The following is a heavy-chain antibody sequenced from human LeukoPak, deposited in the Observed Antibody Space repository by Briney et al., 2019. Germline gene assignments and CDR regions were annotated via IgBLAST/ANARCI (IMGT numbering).Heavy chain of an antibody. D-gene: IGHD3-3*01. Sequence: PSETLSLTCTVSGGSTSSYYWSWIRQPPGKGLEWIGYIYYSGSTNYNPSLKSRVTISVDTSKNQFSLKLSSVTAADTAVYYCARDPYDFWSGYFLWGQGTLVTVSS. CDR2: IYYSGST. J-gene: IGHJ4*02. CDR3: ARDPYDFWSGYFL. V-gene: IGHV4-59*01. CDR1: GGSTSSYY.